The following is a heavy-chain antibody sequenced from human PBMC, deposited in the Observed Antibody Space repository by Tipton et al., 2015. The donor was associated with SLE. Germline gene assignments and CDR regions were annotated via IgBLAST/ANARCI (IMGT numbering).Heavy chain of an antibody. Sequence: SLRLSCAASGFTFSSYAMSWVRQAPGKGLECVSVIYGGDTSYYADSVKGRFTISRDNSKNTLFLQMNSLRSDDTAVYYCTTAPGYDFWIGSTPFVYWGQGTLVTVSS. D-gene: IGHD3-3*01. J-gene: IGHJ4*02. V-gene: IGHV3-23*03. CDR2: IYGGDTS. CDR3: TTAPGYDFWIGSTPFVY. CDR1: GFTFSSYA.